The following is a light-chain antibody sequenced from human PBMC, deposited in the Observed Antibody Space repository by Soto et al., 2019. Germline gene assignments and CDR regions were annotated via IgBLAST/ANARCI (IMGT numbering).Light chain of an antibody. Sequence: DVQMTQSPSTLSASVGDRVTITCRASQSISTWLAWYQQKPGRAPKLLMFDASNLQSGVPSRFSGSGSGTEFPLTIKSLQPDDLSTYSCPEYSGYEFTFGGGTKVEI. V-gene: IGKV1-5*01. J-gene: IGKJ4*01. CDR2: DAS. CDR3: PEYSGYEFT. CDR1: QSISTW.